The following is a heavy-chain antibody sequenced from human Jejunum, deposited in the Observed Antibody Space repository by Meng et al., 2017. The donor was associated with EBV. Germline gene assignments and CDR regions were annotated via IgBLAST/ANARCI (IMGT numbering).Heavy chain of an antibody. V-gene: IGHV4-4*02. CDR2: IFHAGNT. CDR3: ARGSHYTWDV. J-gene: IGHJ4*02. Sequence: QVQLQGPGPGLVKPSGAPSLTCGASGDSFISTDTWWSWVRQPPGKGLEWIGEIFHAGNTNYNPSLKSQVTMSVDTSKNQFSLNLSSVTAADSAVYYCARGSHYTWDVWGQGTLVTGSS. CDR1: GDSFISTDTW. D-gene: IGHD3-16*01.